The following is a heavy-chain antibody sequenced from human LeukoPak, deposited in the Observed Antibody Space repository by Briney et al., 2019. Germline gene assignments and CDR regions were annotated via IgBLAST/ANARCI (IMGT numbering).Heavy chain of an antibody. D-gene: IGHD6-13*01. CDR2: INPNSGGT. V-gene: IGHV1-2*02. CDR3: ARGNPYSSSWYHAFDP. Sequence: ASVKVSCKASGYTFTGYYMHWVRQAPGQGLEWMGWINPNSGGTNYAQKFKGRVTMTRDTSISTAYMELSRLISDGTAVYYCARGNPYSSSWYHAFDPWGQGTLVTVSS. J-gene: IGHJ5*02. CDR1: GYTFTGYY.